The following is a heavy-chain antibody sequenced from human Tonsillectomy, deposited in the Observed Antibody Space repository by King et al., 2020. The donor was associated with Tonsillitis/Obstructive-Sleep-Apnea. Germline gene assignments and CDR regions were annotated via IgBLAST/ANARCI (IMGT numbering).Heavy chain of an antibody. Sequence: VQLVESGAEVKKPGASVKVSCKASGYTFTDYYMHWVRQAPGQGLEWMGWINPNSGGTNYAQNFQGRVTMTRDTSISTAYMELSRLRSDDTAVYYCARGYHDGSCYYYVLLDYWGQGTLVTVSS. CDR2: INPNSGGT. J-gene: IGHJ4*02. CDR3: ARGYHDGSCYYYVLLDY. V-gene: IGHV1-2*02. CDR1: GYTFTDYY. D-gene: IGHD3-22*01.